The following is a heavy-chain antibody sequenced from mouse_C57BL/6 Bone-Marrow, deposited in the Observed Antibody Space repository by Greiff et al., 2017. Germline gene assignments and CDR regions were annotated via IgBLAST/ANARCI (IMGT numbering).Heavy chain of an antibody. J-gene: IGHJ4*01. CDR2: IYPGGGYT. CDR3: ATGIYYDYDRVYAMDY. D-gene: IGHD2-4*01. Sequence: QVQLQQSGAELVRPGTSVKMSCKASGYTFTNYWIGWAKQRPGHGLEWIGDIYPGGGYTNYNEKFKGKATLTADKSSSTAYMQLSSLTSEDSAVYYCATGIYYDYDRVYAMDYWGQGTSVTVSS. V-gene: IGHV1-63*01. CDR1: GYTFTNYW.